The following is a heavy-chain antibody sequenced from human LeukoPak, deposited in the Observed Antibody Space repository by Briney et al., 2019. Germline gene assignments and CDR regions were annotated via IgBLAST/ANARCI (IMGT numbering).Heavy chain of an antibody. CDR2: IIPIFGTA. V-gene: IGHV1-69*13. J-gene: IGHJ4*02. Sequence: SVKVSCKASGGTFSSYAISWVRQAPGQGLEWMGGIIPIFGTANYAQKFQGRVTITADESTSTAYMELSSLRSEDTAVYYCATYTAMVTGTLDYWGQGTLVTVSS. CDR1: GGTFSSYA. CDR3: ATYTAMVTGTLDY. D-gene: IGHD5-18*01.